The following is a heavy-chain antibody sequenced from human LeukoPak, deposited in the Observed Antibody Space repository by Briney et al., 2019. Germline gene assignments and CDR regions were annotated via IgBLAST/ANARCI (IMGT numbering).Heavy chain of an antibody. CDR3: ARGPRGYYYGMDV. CDR1: GGSISSGGYY. V-gene: IGHV4-31*03. Sequence: SQTLSLTCTVSGGSISSGGYYWSWIRQHPGKGLEWIGYIYYSGSTYYNPSLKSRVTISVDTSKNQFSLKLSSVTGADTAVYFCARGPRGYYYGMDVWGQGTTVTVSS. D-gene: IGHD3-10*01. CDR2: IYYSGST. J-gene: IGHJ6*02.